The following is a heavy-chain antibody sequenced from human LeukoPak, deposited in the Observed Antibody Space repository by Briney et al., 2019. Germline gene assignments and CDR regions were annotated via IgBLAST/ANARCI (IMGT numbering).Heavy chain of an antibody. CDR2: ISSSGSYI. V-gene: IGHV3-21*01. J-gene: IGHJ4*02. D-gene: IGHD1/OR15-1a*01. CDR1: GFTFSSYS. Sequence: GGSLRLSCAASGFTFSSYSMNWVRQAPGKGLEWVSSISSSGSYIFHADSVKGRFTISRDNAQNSLYLQMNSLRAEDTAVYYCAREGPINNGDLDYWGQGTLATVSS. CDR3: AREGPINNGDLDY.